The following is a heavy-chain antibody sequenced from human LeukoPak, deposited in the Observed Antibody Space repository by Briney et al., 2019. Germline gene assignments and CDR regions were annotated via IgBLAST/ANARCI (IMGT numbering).Heavy chain of an antibody. Sequence: GGSLRLSCAASGFTFSSYEMNWVRQAPGKGLEWVSYISSSGSTIYYADSVKGRFTISRDNAKDSLYLQMNGLRAEDTAVYYCAELGITMIGGVWGKGTTVTISS. CDR3: AELGITMIGGV. CDR1: GFTFSSYE. D-gene: IGHD3-10*02. J-gene: IGHJ6*04. V-gene: IGHV3-48*03. CDR2: ISSSGSTI.